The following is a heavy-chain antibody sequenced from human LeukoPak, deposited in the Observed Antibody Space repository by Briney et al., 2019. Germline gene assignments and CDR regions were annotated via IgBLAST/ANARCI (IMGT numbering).Heavy chain of an antibody. D-gene: IGHD6-19*01. V-gene: IGHV5-10-1*01. CDR3: ARQYGSGSSISPDFDY. CDR1: GYTFTNYW. Sequence: GESLKISCKGSGYTFTNYWITWVRQMPGKGLEWMGRIEPSDSYSDYSPSFQGHVTVSVDKSINTAYLEWSSLKASDTAMYYCARQYGSGSSISPDFDYWGQGTLVTVSS. J-gene: IGHJ4*02. CDR2: IEPSDSYS.